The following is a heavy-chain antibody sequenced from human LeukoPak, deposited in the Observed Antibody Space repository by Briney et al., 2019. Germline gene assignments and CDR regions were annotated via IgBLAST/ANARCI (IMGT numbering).Heavy chain of an antibody. J-gene: IGHJ4*02. CDR2: IKEDGSVK. D-gene: IGHD6-19*01. V-gene: IGHV3-7*03. Sequence: PGGSLRLSCAASGFSFSSHWMGWVRQAPGKGLEWVANIKEDGSVKYYMDSLKGRFTISRDNAKSSLYLQMNSLRDEDTALYYCARWGDVSVWPYFDSWGQGTLVTVSS. CDR3: ARWGDVSVWPYFDS. CDR1: GFSFSSHW.